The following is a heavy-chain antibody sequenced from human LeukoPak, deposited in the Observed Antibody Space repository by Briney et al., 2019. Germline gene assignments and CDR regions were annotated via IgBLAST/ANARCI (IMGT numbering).Heavy chain of an antibody. CDR2: IRYDGSNK. CDR3: ARGAEYSGYDPYFDS. D-gene: IGHD5-12*01. Sequence: GGSLRLSCAASGFTFSSYGMHWVRQAPGKGLEWVAFIRYDGSNKYYADSVKGRFTISRDNSKNTLYLQMNSLRAEDTAVYYCARGAEYSGYDPYFDSWGQGTLVTVSS. J-gene: IGHJ4*02. V-gene: IGHV3-30*02. CDR1: GFTFSSYG.